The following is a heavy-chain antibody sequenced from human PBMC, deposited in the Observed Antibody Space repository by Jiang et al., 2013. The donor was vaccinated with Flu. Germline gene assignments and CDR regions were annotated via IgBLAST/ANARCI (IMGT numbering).Heavy chain of an antibody. CDR1: GNRLIDYD. V-gene: IGHV1-69-2*01. CDR3: ATTSAKNDAFDL. Sequence: SGAEVKKPGAPVRISCKMSGNRLIDYDMHWVQQAPGKGLEWMGLVDPEDNEGIYSEKFQDRVTITADTSTDTAYMELISLRSEDTAVYYCATTSAKNDAFDLWGQGTMVTVSS. J-gene: IGHJ3*01. CDR2: VDPEDNEG. D-gene: IGHD6-25*01.